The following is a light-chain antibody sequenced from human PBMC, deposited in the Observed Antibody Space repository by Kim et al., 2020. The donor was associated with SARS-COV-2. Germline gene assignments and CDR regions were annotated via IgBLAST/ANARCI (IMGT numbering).Light chain of an antibody. CDR3: QQDYNLPPLT. J-gene: IGKJ4*01. CDR1: QSVSSSY. V-gene: IGKV3D-7*01. Sequence: PGDRVTLSCRASQSVSSSYLTWYQQKPGQAPRLLIYGASTRATSIPARFSGSGSGTDFTLTISSLQPEDFAVYYCQQDYNLPPLTFGGGTK. CDR2: GAS.